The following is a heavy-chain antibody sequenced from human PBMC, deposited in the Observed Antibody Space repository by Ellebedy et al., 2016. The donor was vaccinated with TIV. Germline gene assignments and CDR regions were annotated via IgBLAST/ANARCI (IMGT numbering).Heavy chain of an antibody. CDR2: ISWNSVSI. CDR3: AKDTASGWYGLDY. J-gene: IGHJ4*02. V-gene: IGHV3-9*01. D-gene: IGHD6-19*01. Sequence: SLKISXAASGFTFDAYAMCWVRQAPGKGLEWVSGISWNSVSIGYADSVKGRFTISRDNAKNFLYLQMNSLRAEDTALYYCAKDTASGWYGLDYWGQGTLVTVSS. CDR1: GFTFDAYA.